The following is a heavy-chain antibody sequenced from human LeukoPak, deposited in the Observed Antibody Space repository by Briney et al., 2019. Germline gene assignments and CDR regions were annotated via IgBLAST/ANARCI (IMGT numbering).Heavy chain of an antibody. CDR3: ARGSSGNSYYLYFVL. V-gene: IGHV3-74*01. Sequence: GGSLRLSCAASGFTFSSYWMHWVRQAPGKGLVWVSRISSDGSSTTYADSVKGRFTISRDNARNTLHLQMNSLRAEDMAVYYCARGSSGNSYYLYFVLWGRGTLVTVSS. CDR1: GFTFSSYW. D-gene: IGHD1-26*01. J-gene: IGHJ2*01. CDR2: ISSDGSST.